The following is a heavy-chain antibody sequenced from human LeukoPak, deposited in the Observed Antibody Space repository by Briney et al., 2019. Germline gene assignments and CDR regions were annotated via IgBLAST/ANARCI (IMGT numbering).Heavy chain of an antibody. CDR2: IRSSGSS. CDR3: ERYGDGYRYDS. Sequence: SETLSLTCTVSDGSISGHYWSWIRQPPGKGLEWIGYIRSSGSSNYNPSLKSRVTISVDTSKNQFSLKVYSVTAADTAVYYCERYGDGYRYDSWGQGVLVTVSS. J-gene: IGHJ5*01. D-gene: IGHD5-24*01. CDR1: DGSISGHY. V-gene: IGHV4-59*11.